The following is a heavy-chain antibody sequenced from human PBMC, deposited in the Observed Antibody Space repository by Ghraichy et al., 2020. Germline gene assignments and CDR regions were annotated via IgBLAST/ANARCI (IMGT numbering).Heavy chain of an antibody. CDR1: GYTFTGYH. D-gene: IGHD2-2*02. CDR2: LNPNSGGT. Sequence: ASVKVSCKASGYTFTGYHMHWVRKAPGQGLEWMGWLNPNSGGTNYAQKFQGRVTMTRDTSISTAYMELSRLRSDDTAVYYCARSKYCSSGSCYIDFDYWGQGTLVTVSS. CDR3: ARSKYCSSGSCYIDFDY. J-gene: IGHJ4*02. V-gene: IGHV1-2*02.